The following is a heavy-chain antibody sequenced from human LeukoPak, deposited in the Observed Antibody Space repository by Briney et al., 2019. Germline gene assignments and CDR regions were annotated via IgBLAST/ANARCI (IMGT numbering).Heavy chain of an antibody. CDR3: ARDLRLGGYELFDY. V-gene: IGHV1-2*02. Sequence: ASVKVSCKASGDSFTSYYMHWVRQAPGQGLEWMGWINPNSGGTNYAQKFQGRVTMTRDTSISTAYMELSRLRSDDTAVYYCARDLRLGGYELFDYWGQGTLVTVSS. J-gene: IGHJ4*02. CDR2: INPNSGGT. CDR1: GDSFTSYY. D-gene: IGHD5-12*01.